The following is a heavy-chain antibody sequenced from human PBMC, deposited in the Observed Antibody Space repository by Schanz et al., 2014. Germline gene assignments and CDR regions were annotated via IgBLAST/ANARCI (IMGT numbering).Heavy chain of an antibody. CDR2: ISSDGTNK. CDR3: ARLATSKSRLGDAVDI. D-gene: IGHD6-6*01. Sequence: QVQLVESGGGVVQPGRSLRLSCAASGFTFSNFGLHWVRQAPGKGLNWVAVISSDGTNKYYADSVQCRFTLSKDFSKEILDLQLTSLRPEDTAVYSCARLATSKSRLGDAVDIWGRGTMVTVSS. J-gene: IGHJ3*02. V-gene: IGHV3-30*03. CDR1: GFTFSNFG.